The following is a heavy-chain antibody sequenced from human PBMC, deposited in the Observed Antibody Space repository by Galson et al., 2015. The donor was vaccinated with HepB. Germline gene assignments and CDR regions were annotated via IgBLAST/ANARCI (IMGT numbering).Heavy chain of an antibody. CDR1: GGSFSGYY. CDR2: INHSGST. J-gene: IGHJ4*02. D-gene: IGHD3-16*01. Sequence: ETLSLTCAVYGGSFSGYYWSWIRQPPGKGLEWIGEINHSGSTNYNPSLKSRVTISVDTSKNHFSLKLSSVTAADTAVYYCARGLPVGGFDYWGQGTLVTVSS. CDR3: ARGLPVGGFDY. V-gene: IGHV4-34*01.